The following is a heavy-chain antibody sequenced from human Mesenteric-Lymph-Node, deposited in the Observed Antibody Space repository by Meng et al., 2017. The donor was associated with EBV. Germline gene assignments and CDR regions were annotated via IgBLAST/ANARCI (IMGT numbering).Heavy chain of an antibody. CDR2: IYYSGST. CDR3: ARITGPGLPYYFDY. CDR1: GGSISSSNYY. Sequence: QLQLQESGQGLVKPSETLSLTCTVSGGSISSSNYYWGWIRQPPGKGLEWIGTIYYSGSTYYNPSLKSRVTISVGTSKNQFSLKLSSVTAADTAFYYCARITGPGLPYYFDYWGQGTLVTVSS. J-gene: IGHJ4*02. V-gene: IGHV4-39*07. D-gene: IGHD2-8*02.